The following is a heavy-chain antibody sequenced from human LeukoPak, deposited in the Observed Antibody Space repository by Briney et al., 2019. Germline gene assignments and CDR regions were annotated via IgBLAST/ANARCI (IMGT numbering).Heavy chain of an antibody. Sequence: GGSLRLSCAASGFTFSTYEMNWDRQAPGKGLEWVSYISSSGGTIHYSDSVKGRFTISRDNAKNSLYLQMNSLRAEDTAVYYCVREVRREGDQFDYWGQGTLVTVSS. CDR3: VREVRREGDQFDY. V-gene: IGHV3-48*03. CDR2: ISSSGGTI. D-gene: IGHD2-21*01. J-gene: IGHJ4*02. CDR1: GFTFSTYE.